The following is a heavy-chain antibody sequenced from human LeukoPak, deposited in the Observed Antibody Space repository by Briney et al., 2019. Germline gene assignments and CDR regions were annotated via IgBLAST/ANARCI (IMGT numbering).Heavy chain of an antibody. D-gene: IGHD3-22*01. J-gene: IGHJ4*02. CDR3: ARDWTYYYDSSGYNFDY. V-gene: IGHV1-69*04. Sequence: GASVKVSCKASGGTFSSYAISWVRQAPGQGLEWMGRIIPILGIANYAQKFQGRVTITADKSTSTAYMELSSLRSEDTAVYYCARDWTYYYDSSGYNFDYWGQGTLVTVSS. CDR1: GGTFSSYA. CDR2: IIPILGIA.